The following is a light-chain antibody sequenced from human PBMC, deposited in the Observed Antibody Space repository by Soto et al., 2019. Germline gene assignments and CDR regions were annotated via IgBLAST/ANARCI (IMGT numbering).Light chain of an antibody. J-gene: IGLJ1*01. CDR2: YVD. Sequence: SVLTQPASVSGSPGQSITISCTGTSRDVGAYDYVSWYLQYSDKAPQLLIYYVDHRPSGVSSRFSGSKSGNTASLTISGLQAEDEGDYYCCSYADGSIYFFGTGTKVTVL. V-gene: IGLV2-14*03. CDR3: CSYADGSIYF. CDR1: SRDVGAYDY.